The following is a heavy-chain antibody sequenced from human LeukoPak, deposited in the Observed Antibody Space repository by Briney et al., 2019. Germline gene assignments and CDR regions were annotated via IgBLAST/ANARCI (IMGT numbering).Heavy chain of an antibody. CDR2: ISSSGSTI. D-gene: IGHD5-18*01. CDR3: AKTDTAMPQTYFDY. CDR1: GFTFSSYE. Sequence: PGGSLRLSCAASGFTFSSYEMNWVRQAPGKGLEWVSYISSSGSTIYYADSVKGRFTISRDNSKNTLYLQMNSLRAEDTAVYYCAKTDTAMPQTYFDYWGQGTLVTVSS. V-gene: IGHV3-48*03. J-gene: IGHJ4*02.